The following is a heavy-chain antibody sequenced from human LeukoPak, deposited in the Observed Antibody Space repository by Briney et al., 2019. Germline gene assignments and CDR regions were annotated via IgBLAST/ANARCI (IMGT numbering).Heavy chain of an antibody. CDR2: IIPISGTA. J-gene: IGHJ4*02. Sequence: SVKVSCKASGGTFSNYAISWVRQAPGQGLEWMGGIIPISGTANYAQKFQDRITITADESTSTAYMELSSLRSEDTAVYYCASSQGRYELYYYDSSGYSDYWGQGTLVTVSS. D-gene: IGHD3-22*01. V-gene: IGHV1-69*13. CDR1: GGTFSNYA. CDR3: ASSQGRYELYYYDSSGYSDY.